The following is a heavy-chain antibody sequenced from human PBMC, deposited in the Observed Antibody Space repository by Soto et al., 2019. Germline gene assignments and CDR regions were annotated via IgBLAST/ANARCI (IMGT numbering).Heavy chain of an antibody. CDR1: GLTFSKFE. CDR2: ISSDGTTV. V-gene: IGHV3-48*03. J-gene: IGHJ1*01. Sequence: GSLILSCEVSGLTFSKFEMTWVRQAPGKGLEWVSSISSDGTTVYYADSVKGRFTISRDNDKNLLYLQMNSLKGEDTATYYCVRVGIVARPYWGQGT. CDR3: VRVGIVARPY. D-gene: IGHD2-21*01.